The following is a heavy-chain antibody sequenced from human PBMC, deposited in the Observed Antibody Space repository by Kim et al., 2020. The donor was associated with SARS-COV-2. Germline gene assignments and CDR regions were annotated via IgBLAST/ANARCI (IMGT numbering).Heavy chain of an antibody. Sequence: SETLSLTCAVYGGSFSGYYWSWIRQPPGKGLEWIGEINHSGSTNYNPSLKSRVTISVDTSKNQFSLKLSSVTAADTAVYYCARGHYVFLAFSSSFDYWGQGTLVTVSS. D-gene: IGHD3-16*01. CDR2: INHSGST. CDR3: ARGHYVFLAFSSSFDY. V-gene: IGHV4-34*01. J-gene: IGHJ4*02. CDR1: GGSFSGYY.